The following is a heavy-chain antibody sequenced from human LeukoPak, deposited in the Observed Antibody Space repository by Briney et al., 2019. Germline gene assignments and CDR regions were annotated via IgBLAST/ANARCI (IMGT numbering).Heavy chain of an antibody. Sequence: ASVKVSCKASGYTFTGYYMHWVRQAPGQGLEWMGWINPNSGGTNYAQKFQGRVTMTRDTSISTAYMELSRLRSDDTAVYYCARDPIVATIGAFRFDYWGQGTLVTVSS. CDR3: ARDPIVATIGAFRFDY. CDR1: GYTFTGYY. CDR2: INPNSGGT. V-gene: IGHV1-2*02. D-gene: IGHD5-12*01. J-gene: IGHJ4*02.